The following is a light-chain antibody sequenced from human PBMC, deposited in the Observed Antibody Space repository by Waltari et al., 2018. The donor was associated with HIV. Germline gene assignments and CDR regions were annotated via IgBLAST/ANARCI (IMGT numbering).Light chain of an antibody. CDR3: QQTNSFPPT. J-gene: IGKJ4*01. CDR2: SAS. V-gene: IGKV1-12*01. Sequence: DIQMTQSPSSVSASVGDRVTITCRARQAISTRLAWYQQKPGKGPRLLVYSASSLQSGVPSRFSGSGSGTDFILTINSLLPEDFATYYCQQTNSFPPTFGGGTKVEIK. CDR1: QAISTR.